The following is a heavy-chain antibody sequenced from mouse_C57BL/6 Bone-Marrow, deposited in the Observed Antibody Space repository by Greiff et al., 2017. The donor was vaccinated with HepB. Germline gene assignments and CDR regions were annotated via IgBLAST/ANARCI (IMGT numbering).Heavy chain of an antibody. Sequence: VQLQESGAELARPGASVKLSCKASGYTFTSYGISWVKQRTGQGLEWIGEIYPRSGNTYYNEKFKGKATFTADTSSNTAYMQLSSLTTEDSAIYYCASQGGSFNWAWFAYWGQGTLVTVSA. CDR2: IYPRSGNT. CDR1: GYTFTSYG. V-gene: IGHV1-81*01. J-gene: IGHJ3*01. D-gene: IGHD4-1*02. CDR3: ASQGGSFNWAWFAY.